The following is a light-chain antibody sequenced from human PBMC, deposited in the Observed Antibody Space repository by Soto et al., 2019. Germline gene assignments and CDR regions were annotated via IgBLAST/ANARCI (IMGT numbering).Light chain of an antibody. J-gene: IGKJ5*01. CDR1: QRISSY. Sequence: AIWMTQPPSSLSASTGDRVTITCRASQRISSYLAWYQQKPGTAPKLLISGASTLRSGVPSRFSGSGSGTEFTLTISSLQPEDFATYYCQQASSFPPTFGQGTRLEIK. CDR3: QQASSFPPT. CDR2: GAS. V-gene: IGKV1-8*01.